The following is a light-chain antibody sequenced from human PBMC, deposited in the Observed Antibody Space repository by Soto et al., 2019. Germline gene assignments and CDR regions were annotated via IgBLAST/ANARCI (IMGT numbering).Light chain of an antibody. Sequence: EIVLTQSPATLSLSPGERATLSCRASQSVSSKLAWYQQKPGQAPRLLIYGASTRATGIPARFSGSGSGTEFTLTISSLQSEDSAVYYCQQYHNWPPITFGQGTRLEIK. V-gene: IGKV3-15*01. CDR3: QQYHNWPPIT. J-gene: IGKJ5*01. CDR1: QSVSSK. CDR2: GAS.